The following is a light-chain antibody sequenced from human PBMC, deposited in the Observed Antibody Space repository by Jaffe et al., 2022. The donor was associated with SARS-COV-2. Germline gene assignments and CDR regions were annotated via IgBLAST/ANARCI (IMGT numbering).Light chain of an antibody. J-gene: IGKJ5*01. V-gene: IGKV3-20*01. CDR3: QQYDDSPSIT. CDR1: QSVRRNY. Sequence: LLTQSPGTLSLSPGERATLSCRASQSVRRNYLAWYQQRPGQAPRLLIYGTSTRATGIPDRFSGSGSGTDFTLTISRLEPEDFAVYYCQQYDDSPSITFGQGTRLEIK. CDR2: GTS.